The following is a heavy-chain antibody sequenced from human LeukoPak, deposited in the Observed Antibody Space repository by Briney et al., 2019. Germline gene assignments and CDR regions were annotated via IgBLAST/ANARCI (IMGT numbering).Heavy chain of an antibody. Sequence: ASVKVSCKASGYTFTSYAMHWVRQAPGQRLEWMGWINAGNGNTKYSQKFQGRVTITRDTSASTAYMELSSLRSEDTAVYYCARDQARFSNRYYYGMDVWGQGTTVPVSS. CDR2: INAGNGNT. CDR3: ARDQARFSNRYYYGMDV. J-gene: IGHJ6*02. V-gene: IGHV1-3*01. D-gene: IGHD6-13*01. CDR1: GYTFTSYA.